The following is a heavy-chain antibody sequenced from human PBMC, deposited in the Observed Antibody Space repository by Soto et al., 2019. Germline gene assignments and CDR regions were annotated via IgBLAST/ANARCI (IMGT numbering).Heavy chain of an antibody. Sequence: SETLSLTCTVSGGSISSGGYYWSWIRQHPGKGLEWIGYIYYSGNTYYNPSLKSRVTISVDTSKNQFSLKLSSVTAADTAVYYCARTSYDSSGTAADPWGQGTLVTVSS. CDR2: IYYSGNT. J-gene: IGHJ5*02. D-gene: IGHD3-22*01. CDR1: GGSISSGGYY. V-gene: IGHV4-31*03. CDR3: ARTSYDSSGTAADP.